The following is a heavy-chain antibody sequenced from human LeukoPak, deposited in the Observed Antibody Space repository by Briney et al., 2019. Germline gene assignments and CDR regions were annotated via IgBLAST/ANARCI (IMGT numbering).Heavy chain of an antibody. CDR2: IYYSGST. CDR3: ARLTDPRTRAFDI. V-gene: IGHV4-39*07. D-gene: IGHD3-9*01. J-gene: IGHJ3*02. CDR1: GGSISSSSYY. Sequence: SGTLSLTCTVSGGSISSSSYYWGWIRQPPGKGLEWTGSIYYSGSTNYNPSLKSRVTISVDTSKNQFSLKLSSVTAADTAVYYCARLTDPRTRAFDIWGQGTMVTVSS.